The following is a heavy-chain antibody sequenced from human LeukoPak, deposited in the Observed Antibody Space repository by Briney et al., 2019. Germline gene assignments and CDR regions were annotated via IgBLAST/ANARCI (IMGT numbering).Heavy chain of an antibody. CDR2: VSDSGSST. J-gene: IGHJ6*02. V-gene: IGHV3-23*01. D-gene: IGHD3-10*01. Sequence: GGSLRLSCAASGFTFYNYAMSWVRQAPGTGLEWVSTVSDSGSSTYYADSVRGRFTISRDNSKNTLYLQMDSLRAEDTAIYYCAKVPYTDYGSGRPPFMDVWGQGTTVAVSS. CDR1: GFTFYNYA. CDR3: AKVPYTDYGSGRPPFMDV.